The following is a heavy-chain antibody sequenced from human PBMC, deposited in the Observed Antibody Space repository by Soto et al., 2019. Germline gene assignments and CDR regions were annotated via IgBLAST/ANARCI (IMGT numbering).Heavy chain of an antibody. CDR2: IKTNIDGGAT. V-gene: IGHV3-15*07. CDR3: TTGRGGSAYVPGAY. CDR1: GFSFTSAW. D-gene: IGHD5-12*01. Sequence: EVQLVESGGGLVKPGGSLSLSCAASGFSFTSAWMNWVRQIPGKGLEWVGRIKTNIDGGATDYSAPVKGRFTISRDDSKDTVYLQMNSLKTEDTAVYYCTTGRGGSAYVPGAYWGQGALVTVSS. J-gene: IGHJ4*02.